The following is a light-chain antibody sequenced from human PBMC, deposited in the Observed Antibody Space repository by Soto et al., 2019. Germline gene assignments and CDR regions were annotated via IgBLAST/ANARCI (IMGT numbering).Light chain of an antibody. J-gene: IGKJ4*01. CDR2: DAF. CDR1: QSISSW. V-gene: IGKV1-5*01. Sequence: DIQMTQSPSSLSASVGDRVTITCRASQSISSWLPWYQQKPGKAPKLLIFDAFSLESGVPSRFSGSRSGTEFTLSISSLQPDDYATYYCQQYNSYSPLTFGGGTKVEIK. CDR3: QQYNSYSPLT.